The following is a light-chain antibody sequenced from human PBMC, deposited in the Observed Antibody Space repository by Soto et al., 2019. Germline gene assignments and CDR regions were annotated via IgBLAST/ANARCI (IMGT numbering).Light chain of an antibody. V-gene: IGKV3-15*01. CDR1: QSVSTY. CDR2: GAS. CDR3: QKYNNWPLT. Sequence: EIVMTQSPATLSVSPGERATLSCRASQSVSTYLAWYHQKPGQAPRLLIYGASTRATGIPARISGSGSGTEFTLTISRLQSEDFAVYYCQKYNNWPLTFGGGTKVEIK. J-gene: IGKJ4*01.